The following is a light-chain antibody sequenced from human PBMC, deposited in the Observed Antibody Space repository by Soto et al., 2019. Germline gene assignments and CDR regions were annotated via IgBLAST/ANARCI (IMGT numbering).Light chain of an antibody. Sequence: QSVVTQPPSVSGAPGQRVAISCTGSSSNIGAEYDVHWYQQLPGTAPKRLIYGDNNRPSGVPDRFSGSKSGTSASLAITGLQPEDEADYYCQSYDSSLATFVFGTGTKATVL. CDR1: SSNIGAEYD. J-gene: IGLJ1*01. CDR3: QSYDSSLATFV. CDR2: GDN. V-gene: IGLV1-40*01.